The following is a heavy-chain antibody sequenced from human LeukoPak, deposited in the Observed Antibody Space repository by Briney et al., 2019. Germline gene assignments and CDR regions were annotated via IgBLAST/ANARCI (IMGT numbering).Heavy chain of an antibody. D-gene: IGHD3-9*01. CDR1: GFTFSSYS. CDR3: ARHSDYDILTGPNDY. CDR2: ISSSSSYI. Sequence: GGSLRLSCAASGFTFSSYSMNWVRQAPGKGLGWVSSISSSSSYIYYADSVKGRFTISRDNAKNSLYLQVNSLRAEDTAVYYCARHSDYDILTGPNDYWGQGTLVTVSS. V-gene: IGHV3-21*01. J-gene: IGHJ4*02.